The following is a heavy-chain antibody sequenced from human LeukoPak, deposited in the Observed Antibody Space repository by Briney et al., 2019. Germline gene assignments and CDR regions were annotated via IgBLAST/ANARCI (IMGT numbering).Heavy chain of an antibody. D-gene: IGHD2-2*01. CDR1: GFTFGDYA. V-gene: IGHV3-49*04. CDR3: TRDLSAYCSSTSCYNWFDP. Sequence: PGGSLRLSCTASGFTFGDYAMSWVRQAPGKGLEGVGFIRSKAYGGTTEYAASVKGRFTISRDDSKSIAYLQMNSLKTEDTAVYYCTRDLSAYCSSTSCYNWFDPWGQGTLVTVSS. J-gene: IGHJ5*02. CDR2: IRSKAYGGTT.